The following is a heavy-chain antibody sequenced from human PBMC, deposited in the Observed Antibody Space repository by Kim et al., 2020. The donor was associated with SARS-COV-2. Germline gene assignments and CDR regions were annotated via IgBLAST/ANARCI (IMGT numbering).Heavy chain of an antibody. CDR3: ARGPNDIDY. CDR2: ILGLNGTK. V-gene: IGHV3-11*01. Sequence: GGSLRLSCAASGFTLSSYHMSWIRQAPGKGLEWVACILGLNGTKYYADSVKGRFTISRDSAKNSLFLQMNSLRADDTAVYYCARGPNDIDYWGQGALVTVSS. J-gene: IGHJ4*02. CDR1: GFTLSSYH.